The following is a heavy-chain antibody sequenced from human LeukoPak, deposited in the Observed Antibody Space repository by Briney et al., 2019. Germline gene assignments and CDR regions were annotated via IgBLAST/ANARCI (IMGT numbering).Heavy chain of an antibody. Sequence: GGSLRLSCAASGFTVSSNYMSWVRQAPGKGLEWVSVIYSGGSTYYADSAKGRFTISRDNSKNTLYLQMNSLRAEDTAVYYCARVSYGSGSYLDYWGQGTLVTVSS. CDR1: GFTVSSNY. J-gene: IGHJ4*02. CDR2: IYSGGST. CDR3: ARVSYGSGSYLDY. D-gene: IGHD3-10*01. V-gene: IGHV3-53*01.